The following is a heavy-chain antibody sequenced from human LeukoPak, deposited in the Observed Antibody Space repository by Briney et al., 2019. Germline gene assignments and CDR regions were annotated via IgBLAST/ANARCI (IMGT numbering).Heavy chain of an antibody. J-gene: IGHJ4*02. D-gene: IGHD1-26*01. V-gene: IGHV1-69*13. CDR3: ARDREDSGSYYPN. CDR2: IIPIFGTA. Sequence: SVKVSCKASGGTFSSYAISWVRQAPGQGLEWMGGIIPIFGTANYAQKFQGRVTITADESTSTAYMELSSLRSEDTAVYCCARDREDSGSYYPNWGQGTLVTVSS. CDR1: GGTFSSYA.